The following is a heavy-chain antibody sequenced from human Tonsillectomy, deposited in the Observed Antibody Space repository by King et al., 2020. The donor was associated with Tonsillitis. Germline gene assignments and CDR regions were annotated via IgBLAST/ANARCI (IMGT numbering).Heavy chain of an antibody. Sequence: VQLQESGPGLVKPSQTLSLTCTVSGGSISGGAYYWSWIRQHPGKGLEWIVYIYNSENTFYNPSLKSRLTISEDTSKNQFSLRLTSVTAADTAVYYCGRCEGGVFDPWGQGTLVTVSS. J-gene: IGHJ5*02. D-gene: IGHD2-15*01. CDR2: IYNSENT. CDR3: GRCEGGVFDP. CDR1: GGSISGGAYY. V-gene: IGHV4-31*03.